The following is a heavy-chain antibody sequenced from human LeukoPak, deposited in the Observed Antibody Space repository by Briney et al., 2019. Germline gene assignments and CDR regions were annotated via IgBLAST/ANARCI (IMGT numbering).Heavy chain of an antibody. V-gene: IGHV1-18*01. D-gene: IGHD3-9*01. CDR1: GYTFTSYG. J-gene: IGHJ6*03. Sequence: GASVKVSCKASGYTFTSYGISWVRQAPGQGLEWMGWISAYNGNTNYAQKLQGRVTTTTDTSTSAAYMELRSLRSDDTAVYYCARTVPQGYDILTGYRIDYYYYYMDVWGKGTTVTISS. CDR3: ARTVPQGYDILTGYRIDYYYYYMDV. CDR2: ISAYNGNT.